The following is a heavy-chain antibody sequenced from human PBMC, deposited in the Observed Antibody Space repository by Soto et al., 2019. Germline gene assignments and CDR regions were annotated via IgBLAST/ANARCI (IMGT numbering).Heavy chain of an antibody. CDR1: GGSFSCYY. D-gene: IGHD4-4*01. V-gene: IGHV4-34*01. CDR2: INHSGST. J-gene: IGHJ6*02. CDR3: ARRVETVTHSSYYYGMDV. Sequence: SETLSLTCAVYGGSFSCYYWSWIRQPPGKGLEWIGEINHSGSTNYNPSLKSRVTISVDTSKNQFSLKLSSVTAADTAVYYCARRVETVTHSSYYYGMDVWGQGTTVTVSS.